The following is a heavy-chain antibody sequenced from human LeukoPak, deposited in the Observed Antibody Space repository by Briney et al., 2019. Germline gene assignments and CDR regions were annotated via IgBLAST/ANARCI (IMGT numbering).Heavy chain of an antibody. V-gene: IGHV1-69*06. CDR2: IIPIFGTA. Sequence: SVKVSCKASGGTFSSYAISWVRQAPGQGLEWMGGIIPIFGTANYAQKFQGRVTITADKSTSTAYMELSSLRSEDTAVYYCASPSLYYGSGRVYYYYYYMDVWGKGTTVTVSS. CDR1: GGTFSSYA. D-gene: IGHD3-10*01. J-gene: IGHJ6*03. CDR3: ASPSLYYGSGRVYYYYYYMDV.